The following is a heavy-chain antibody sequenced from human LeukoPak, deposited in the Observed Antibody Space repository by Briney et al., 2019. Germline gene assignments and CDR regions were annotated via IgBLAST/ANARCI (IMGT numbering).Heavy chain of an antibody. CDR3: AKNRKPPGYCSGGSCYRYYFDY. CDR2: ISGSGGST. V-gene: IGHV3-23*01. D-gene: IGHD2-15*01. CDR1: GFTFSSYA. J-gene: IGHJ4*02. Sequence: GGSLRLSWAASGFTFSSYAMSWVRQAPGKGLEWVSAISGSGGSTYYADSVKGRFTISRDNSKNTLYLQMNSLRAEDTAVYYCAKNRKPPGYCSGGSCYRYYFDYWGQGTLVTVSS.